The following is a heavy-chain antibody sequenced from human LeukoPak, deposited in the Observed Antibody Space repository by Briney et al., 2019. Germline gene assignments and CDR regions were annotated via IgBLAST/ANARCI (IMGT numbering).Heavy chain of an antibody. J-gene: IGHJ6*03. CDR1: GYTFTSYG. CDR2: ISAYNGNT. Sequence: ASVKVSCKASGYTFTSYGISWVRQAPGQGLEWMGWISAYNGNTNYAQKLQGRVTMTTDTSTSTAYMELRSLRSDDTAVYYCARGTGRVNVIRGDTSFHYYMDVWGKGTTVTVSS. CDR3: ARGTGRVNVIRGDTSFHYYMDV. D-gene: IGHD2/OR15-2a*01. V-gene: IGHV1-18*01.